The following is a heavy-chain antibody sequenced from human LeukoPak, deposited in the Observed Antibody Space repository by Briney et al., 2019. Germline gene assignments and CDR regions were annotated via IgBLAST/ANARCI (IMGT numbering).Heavy chain of an antibody. Sequence: SETLSLTCTVSGGSISSGNYYWTWIRQPAGKGLEWIGRINTSGGTFYHPSLKSRVTISLDTSKNQFSLNLSSVTAADTAVYYCARGRDGFTILAYWGQGTLVTVSS. J-gene: IGHJ4*02. CDR1: GGSISSGNYY. V-gene: IGHV4-61*02. CDR2: INTSGGT. D-gene: IGHD5-24*01. CDR3: ARGRDGFTILAY.